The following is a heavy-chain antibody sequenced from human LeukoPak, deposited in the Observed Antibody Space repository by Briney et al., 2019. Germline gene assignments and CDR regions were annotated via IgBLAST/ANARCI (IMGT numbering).Heavy chain of an antibody. J-gene: IGHJ4*02. D-gene: IGHD5-24*01. CDR1: GFSFSSFT. CDR2: ISRGSGYI. CDR3: ARDGDGSVDFDY. V-gene: IGHV3-21*01. Sequence: GGSLRLSCAASGFSFSSFTVNWVRQAPGTGLEWVSSISRGSGYIYYADSVKGRFTISRDNAKNSLSLQMNSLRAEDTAVYYCARDGDGSVDFDYWGQGTLVTVSS.